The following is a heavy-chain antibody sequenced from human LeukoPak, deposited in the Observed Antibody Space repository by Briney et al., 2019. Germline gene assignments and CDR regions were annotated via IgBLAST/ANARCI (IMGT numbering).Heavy chain of an antibody. Sequence: ETLCLSCTVSGGSISNYYRSWVRQPPGKGLEWIAYIYYSGSPNYYPSLKSRVTISVDTSKNQFSLKLSSVTAADTAVYYCARTSSGYYVYFDYWGQGTLVTVSS. CDR1: GGSISNYY. D-gene: IGHD3-22*01. V-gene: IGHV4-59*01. CDR2: IYYSGSP. J-gene: IGHJ4*02. CDR3: ARTSSGYYVYFDY.